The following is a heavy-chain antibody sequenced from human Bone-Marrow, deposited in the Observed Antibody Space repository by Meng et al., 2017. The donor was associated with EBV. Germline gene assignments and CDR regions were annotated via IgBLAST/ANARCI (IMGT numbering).Heavy chain of an antibody. CDR2: IYSGGTT. V-gene: IGHV3-53*01. J-gene: IGHJ4*02. CDR1: GFTVGNNY. D-gene: IGHD4-17*01. Sequence: EVQLVGAGGGLVQPGGSLRLSCAASGFTVGNNYMTWVRQAPGKGLEWVSLIYSGGTTKYADSVEGRFTISRDSSKNTLHLQMNNLRAEDTAVYYCAKDPGAVTHDYWGQGTPVTVSS. CDR3: AKDPGAVTHDY.